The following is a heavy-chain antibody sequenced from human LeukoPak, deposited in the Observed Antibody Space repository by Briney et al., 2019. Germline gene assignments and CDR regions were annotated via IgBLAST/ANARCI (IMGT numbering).Heavy chain of an antibody. CDR1: GFSFSSYA. D-gene: IGHD3-9*01. Sequence: TGRSLRLSCAASGFSFSSYAMHWVRQAPGKGLEWVAVISYDGSNRYYADSVKGRFTISRDNSKNTLYLQVNSLRAEDTALYYCARSGLRYFDWFSYGFDYWGQGTLVTVSS. J-gene: IGHJ4*02. CDR3: ARSGLRYFDWFSYGFDY. V-gene: IGHV3-30*04. CDR2: ISYDGSNR.